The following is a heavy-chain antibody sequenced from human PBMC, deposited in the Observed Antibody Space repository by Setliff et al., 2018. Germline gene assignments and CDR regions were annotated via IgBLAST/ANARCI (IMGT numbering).Heavy chain of an antibody. J-gene: IGHJ4*02. CDR1: GFNFDVFG. V-gene: IGHV3-20*04. CDR2: IDRNAGST. D-gene: IGHD1-1*01. Sequence: GSLRLSCAASGFNFDVFGMGWVRQAPGMGLEWVSGIDRNAGSTGYVDSVKGRFTISRDNAKNSLYLQMNSLKADDTAVYYCARDGHNVYYFDYWGLGTLVTVSS. CDR3: ARDGHNVYYFDY.